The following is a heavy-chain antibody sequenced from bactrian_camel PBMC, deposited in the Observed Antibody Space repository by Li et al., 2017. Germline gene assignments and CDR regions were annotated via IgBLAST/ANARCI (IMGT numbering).Heavy chain of an antibody. J-gene: IGHJ4*01. V-gene: IGHV3S1*01. CDR3: AADPGAGCYTWLPVEYDY. D-gene: IGHD2*01. CDR2: ITTGLRDP. Sequence: HVQLVESGGGSVQAGGSLRLTCVVSNYKISSSCMGWFRQAPGKEREGVATITTGLRDPWYTDSVKGRFTISKDNAKNALYLEMNSLKPEDTATYYCAADPGAGCYTWLPVEYDYWGQGTQVTVS. CDR1: NYKISSSC.